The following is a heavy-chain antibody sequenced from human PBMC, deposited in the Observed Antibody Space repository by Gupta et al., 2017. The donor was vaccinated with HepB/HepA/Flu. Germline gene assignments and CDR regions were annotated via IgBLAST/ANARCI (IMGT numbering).Heavy chain of an antibody. CDR3: AREGAWGNWYFDL. V-gene: IGHV3-33*08. J-gene: IGHJ2*01. D-gene: IGHD7-27*01. CDR1: GFTFNRHG. Sequence: QVQLVESGGGTVQPGRSLRLSCAASGFTFNRHGMHWVRQAPGKGLEWVSVVGCDGATKFYADHVKGQFTISRDNSMNTLYLQMNSLRVEDTAVYYCAREGAWGNWYFDLWGRGTLVTVSS. CDR2: VGCDGATK.